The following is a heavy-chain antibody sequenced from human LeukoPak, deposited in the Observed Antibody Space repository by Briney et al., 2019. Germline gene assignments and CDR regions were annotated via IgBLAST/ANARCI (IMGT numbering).Heavy chain of an antibody. CDR3: ARAPRGDFWGGYPDV. J-gene: IGHJ6*04. Sequence: SETLSLTCSVWSDSISRTRYYWGRFRKPPGKGLERIGSVYYTGSSYYNPSLKSRLTMSVDTSKNQFSLRLTSVTAADTAVYFCARAPRGDFWGGYPDVWGKGTTVIVSS. D-gene: IGHD3-3*01. CDR2: VYYTGSS. V-gene: IGHV4-39*07. CDR1: SDSISRTRYY.